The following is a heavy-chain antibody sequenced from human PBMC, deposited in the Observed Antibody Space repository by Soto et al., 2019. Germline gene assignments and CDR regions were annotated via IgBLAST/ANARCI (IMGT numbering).Heavy chain of an antibody. J-gene: IGHJ2*01. CDR1: GGSISRGAYY. Sequence: SETLSLTCTVSGGSISRGAYYWSWIRQPPGKGLEWIGYIYYSGSTYYNPSLKSRVTISVDTSKNQFSLKLSSVTAADTAVYYCARRDCSGGSCFTGYWYFDLWGRGTLVTVSS. CDR2: IYYSGST. CDR3: ARRDCSGGSCFTGYWYFDL. D-gene: IGHD2-15*01. V-gene: IGHV4-30-4*01.